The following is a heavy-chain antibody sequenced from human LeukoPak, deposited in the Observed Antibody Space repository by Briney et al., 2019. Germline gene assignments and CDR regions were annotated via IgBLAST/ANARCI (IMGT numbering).Heavy chain of an antibody. D-gene: IGHD2-2*01. V-gene: IGHV3-30*02. CDR3: AKPLACSSTSCYYSDY. CDR1: GFTFSSYG. J-gene: IGHJ4*02. CDR2: IRYDGSNK. Sequence: GGSLRLSCAASGFTFSSYGMHWVRQAPGKGLEWVAFIRYDGSNKYYADSVKGRFTISRDNSKNTLYLQMNSLRAEDTAVYYCAKPLACSSTSCYYSDYWGQGTLVTVSS.